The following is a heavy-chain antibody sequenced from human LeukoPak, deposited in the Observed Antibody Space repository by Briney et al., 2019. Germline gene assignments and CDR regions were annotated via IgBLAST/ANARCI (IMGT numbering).Heavy chain of an antibody. Sequence: ASVKVSCKASGYTFTSYAMHWVRQAPGQRLEWMGWINAGNGNTKYSQKFQGRVTITRDTSASTAYMELSSLRSEDTAVYYCARRQVYSSGWFPKTGNYYYYGMDVWGQGTTVTVSS. CDR3: ARRQVYSSGWFPKTGNYYYYGMDV. J-gene: IGHJ6*02. CDR2: INAGNGNT. D-gene: IGHD6-19*01. V-gene: IGHV1-3*01. CDR1: GYTFTSYA.